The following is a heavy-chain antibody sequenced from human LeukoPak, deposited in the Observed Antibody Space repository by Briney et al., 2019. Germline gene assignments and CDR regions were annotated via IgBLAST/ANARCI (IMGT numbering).Heavy chain of an antibody. Sequence: GGSLRLSCAASGFTFSSYSMNWIRQAPGKGLEWVSYISSSSSTIYYADSVKGRFTISRDNSKNTLYLQMNSLRAEDTAVYYCAKCKVEDYYDSSGYYFFDYWGQGTLVTVSS. CDR3: AKCKVEDYYDSSGYYFFDY. J-gene: IGHJ4*02. D-gene: IGHD3-22*01. V-gene: IGHV3-48*01. CDR1: GFTFSSYS. CDR2: ISSSSSTI.